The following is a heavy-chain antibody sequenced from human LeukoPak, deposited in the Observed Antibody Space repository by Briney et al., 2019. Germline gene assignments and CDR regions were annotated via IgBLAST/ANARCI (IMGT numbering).Heavy chain of an antibody. D-gene: IGHD6-19*01. Sequence: PGGSLRLSCAASGFTFSSYGMHWVRQAPGKGLEWVAVIWYDGSNKYYADSVKGRFTISRDNSKNTLYLQMNSLRAEDTAVYYCARDRVSSGWYNYFDYWGQGTLVTVSS. CDR3: ARDRVSSGWYNYFDY. CDR1: GFTFSSYG. V-gene: IGHV3-33*01. J-gene: IGHJ4*02. CDR2: IWYDGSNK.